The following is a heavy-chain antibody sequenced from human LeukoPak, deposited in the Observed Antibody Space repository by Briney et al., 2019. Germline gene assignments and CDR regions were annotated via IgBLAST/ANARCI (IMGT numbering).Heavy chain of an antibody. D-gene: IGHD3-10*01. CDR2: ISYDGSSK. CDR1: GITFINYG. J-gene: IGHJ4*02. CDR3: AKVPMVRGVIIKGGDY. V-gene: IGHV3-30*18. Sequence: GGSLRLSCAASGITFINYGMHWVRQAPGKGLEWVALISYDGSSKYYADSAKGRIIISRDNSKNIMNLQMNSLRAEDTAVYYCAKVPMVRGVIIKGGDYWGQGTLVTVSS.